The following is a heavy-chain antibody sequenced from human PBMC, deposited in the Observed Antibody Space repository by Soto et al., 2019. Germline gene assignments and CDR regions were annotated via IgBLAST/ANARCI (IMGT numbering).Heavy chain of an antibody. CDR2: VSSSGSST. J-gene: IGHJ4*02. Sequence: EVQLLESGGDLVQPGGSLRLSCAASGFTFSNYDMSWVRQAPGKGLEWVSSVSSSGSSTYYADSVKGRFTISRDNSKNTLYLQMSSLGAADTAVYHCARRDCGSGRNGEFGAPAFAYWGQGNLVTVTA. CDR3: ARRDCGSGRNGEFGAPAFAY. D-gene: IGHD2-21*01. CDR1: GFTFSNYD. V-gene: IGHV3-23*01.